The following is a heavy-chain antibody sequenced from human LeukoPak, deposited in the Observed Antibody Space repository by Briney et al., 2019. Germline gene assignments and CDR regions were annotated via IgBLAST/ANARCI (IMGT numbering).Heavy chain of an antibody. Sequence: GGSLRLSCAASGFTFSSYVMSWVRQAPGKGLEWVSYINHNAETIYYADSVKGRFTFSRDNAKNVLYLQMNRLRDGDTAVYYCARDSDWAFDNWGQGTLVTVSS. CDR3: ARDSDWAFDN. CDR2: INHNAETI. J-gene: IGHJ4*02. V-gene: IGHV3-48*02. D-gene: IGHD2-21*02. CDR1: GFTFSSYV.